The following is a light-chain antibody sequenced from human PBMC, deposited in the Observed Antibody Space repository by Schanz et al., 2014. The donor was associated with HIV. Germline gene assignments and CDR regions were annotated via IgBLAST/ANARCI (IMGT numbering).Light chain of an antibody. CDR1: GSNIGRNT. Sequence: SVLTQPPSASGTPGQRVTISCSGSGSNIGRNTVSWYQQFPGTAPKLVIYNTYHRPSGVPDRFSGSRSGTSASLAISVLQAEDEADYYCASWDDSLKGPVFGGGTKLTVL. CDR2: NTY. J-gene: IGLJ3*02. V-gene: IGLV1-44*01. CDR3: ASWDDSLKGPV.